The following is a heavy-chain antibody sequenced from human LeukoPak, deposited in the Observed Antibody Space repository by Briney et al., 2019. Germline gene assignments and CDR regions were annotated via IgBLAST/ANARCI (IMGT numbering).Heavy chain of an antibody. J-gene: IGHJ4*02. CDR2: ISYDGSNK. CDR3: AREEVKSFDN. CDR1: GFTFSSYS. V-gene: IGHV3-30*03. Sequence: GGSLRLSCAASGFTFSSYSMNWVRQAPGKGLEWVAVISYDGSNKYYADSVKGRFTISRDNAKNSLYLQMNNLRVEDTAVYYCAREEVKSFDNWGQGTLVTVSS.